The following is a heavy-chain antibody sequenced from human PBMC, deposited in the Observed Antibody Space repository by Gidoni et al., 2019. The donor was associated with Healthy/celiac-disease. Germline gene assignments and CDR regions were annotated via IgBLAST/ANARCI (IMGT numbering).Heavy chain of an antibody. CDR3: ASTGAGDTAMVWFDP. D-gene: IGHD5-18*01. Sequence: QLQLQESGPGLVKPSETLSLTCTVSGGSISSSSYYWGWIRQPPGKGLEWIGSIYYSGSTYYNPSLKSRVTISVDTSKNQFSLKLSSVTAADTAVYYCASTGAGDTAMVWFDPWGQGTLVTVSS. CDR2: IYYSGST. V-gene: IGHV4-39*01. J-gene: IGHJ5*02. CDR1: GGSISSSSYY.